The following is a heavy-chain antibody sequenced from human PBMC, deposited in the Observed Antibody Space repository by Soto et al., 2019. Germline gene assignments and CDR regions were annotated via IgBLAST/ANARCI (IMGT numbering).Heavy chain of an antibody. CDR3: AKTGATTLPSYWYFDL. D-gene: IGHD1-26*01. V-gene: IGHV1-69*12. CDR1: GGTFSSYA. CDR2: IIPIFGTA. Sequence: QVQLVQSGAEVKKPGSSVNVSCKASGGTFSSYAISWVRQAPGQGLEWMGGIIPIFGTANYAQKFQGRVTITADESTSTAYMELSSLRSEDTAVYYCAKTGATTLPSYWYFDLWGRGTLFTVSS. J-gene: IGHJ2*01.